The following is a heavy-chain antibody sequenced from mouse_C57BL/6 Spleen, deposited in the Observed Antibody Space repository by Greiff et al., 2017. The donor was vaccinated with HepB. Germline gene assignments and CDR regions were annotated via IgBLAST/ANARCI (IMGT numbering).Heavy chain of an antibody. V-gene: IGHV5-6*01. J-gene: IGHJ2*01. CDR1: GFTFSSYG. D-gene: IGHD1-1*02. CDR3: AREGTGWDY. Sequence: EVKVVESGGDLVKPGGSLKLSCAASGFTFSSYGMSWVRQTPDKRLEWVATISSGGSYTYYPDSVKGRFTISRDNAKNTLYLQMSSLKSEDTAMYYCAREGTGWDYWGQGTTLTVSS. CDR2: ISSGGSYT.